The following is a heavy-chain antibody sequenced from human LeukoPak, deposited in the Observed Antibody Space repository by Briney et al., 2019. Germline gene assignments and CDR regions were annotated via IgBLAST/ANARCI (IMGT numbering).Heavy chain of an antibody. Sequence: GGSLRLSCAASGFTFSSYSMSWVRQAPGKGLEWVANIKQDGSEKNYVGSVKGRFTIARDNSKNTLYLQMYSLRAEDTAEYYCARSGLNRFDSWGQGTLVTVSS. V-gene: IGHV3-7*03. J-gene: IGHJ4*02. CDR1: GFTFSSYS. CDR3: ARSGLNRFDS. D-gene: IGHD2-15*01. CDR2: IKQDGSEK.